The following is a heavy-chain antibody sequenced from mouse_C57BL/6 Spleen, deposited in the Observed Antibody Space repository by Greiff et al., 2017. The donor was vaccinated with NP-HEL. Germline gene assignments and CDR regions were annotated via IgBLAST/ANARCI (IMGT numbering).Heavy chain of an antibody. V-gene: IGHV1-59*01. CDR1: GYTFTSYW. CDR2: IDPADSYT. CDR3: ARKRIYDYDYFDY. J-gene: IGHJ2*01. Sequence: QVQLQQPGAELVRPGTSVKLSCKASGYTFTSYWMHWVKQRPGQGLEWIGVIDPADSYTNYNQKFKGKATLTVDTASSTAYMQLSSLTSEDSAFYYCARKRIYDYDYFDYWGQGTTLTVSS. D-gene: IGHD2-4*01.